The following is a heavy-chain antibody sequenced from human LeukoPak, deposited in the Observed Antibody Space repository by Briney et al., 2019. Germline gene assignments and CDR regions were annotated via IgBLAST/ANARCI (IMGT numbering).Heavy chain of an antibody. CDR3: VRDRSPGYFDY. D-gene: IGHD3-10*01. J-gene: IGHJ4*02. V-gene: IGHV3-7*01. CDR2: IKQDGSEK. Sequence: GGSLRLSCAASGVTFSSYWMSWVRQAPGKGLEWVANIKQDGSEKYYVDSVKGRFTISRDNAKNSLFLQMNSLRAEDTAVYYCVRDRSPGYFDYWGQGTLVTVSS. CDR1: GVTFSSYW.